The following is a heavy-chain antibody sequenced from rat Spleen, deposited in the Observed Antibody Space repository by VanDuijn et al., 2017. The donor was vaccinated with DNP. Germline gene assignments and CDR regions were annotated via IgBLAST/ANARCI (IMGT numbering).Heavy chain of an antibody. V-gene: IGHV5-22*01. CDR1: GFTFSDYY. D-gene: IGHD1-11*01. J-gene: IGHJ2*01. CDR2: ISYEGSST. Sequence: EVQLVESGGGLVQPGRSLKLSCAASGFTFSDYYMAWVRQAPKKGLEWVASISYEGSSTYYGDSVKGRFTISRDNAKSTLYLQMNSLRSEDTATYYCARPGGYGSPLDYWGQGVMVTVSS. CDR3: ARPGGYGSPLDY.